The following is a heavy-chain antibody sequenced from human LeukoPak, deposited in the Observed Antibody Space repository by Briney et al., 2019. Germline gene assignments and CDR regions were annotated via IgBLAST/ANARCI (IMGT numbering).Heavy chain of an antibody. D-gene: IGHD2-15*01. Sequence: SETLSLTCTVSGGSISSGDYIWTWIRQPPGKGLEWIGRMHYGGSPSYSPALQSRVTISADTSKNQFSLRLYSVTAADTAVYYCTRGLPSDKIDYWGQGTLVTVSS. CDR2: MHYGGSP. CDR3: TRGLPSDKIDY. CDR1: GGSISSGDYI. V-gene: IGHV4-30-4*01. J-gene: IGHJ4*02.